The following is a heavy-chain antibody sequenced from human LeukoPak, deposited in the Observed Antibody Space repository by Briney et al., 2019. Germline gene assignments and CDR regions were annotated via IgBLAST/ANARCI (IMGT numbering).Heavy chain of an antibody. Sequence: GGSQRISCAASAVSFSSYVVRWVRQAPRMGLKWVSANSDSGFSTYYADSVRGRFTISRDNLKNTLYLQMNSLRADDTAVYYCAKVGLSSGWGWFDPWGQGTLVTVSS. CDR1: AVSFSSYV. CDR2: NSDSGFST. CDR3: AKVGLSSGWGWFDP. D-gene: IGHD6-19*01. J-gene: IGHJ5*02. V-gene: IGHV3-23*01.